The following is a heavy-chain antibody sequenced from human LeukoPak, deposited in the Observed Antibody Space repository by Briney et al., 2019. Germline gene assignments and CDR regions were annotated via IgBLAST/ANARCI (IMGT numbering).Heavy chain of an antibody. V-gene: IGHV4-59*01. CDR2: YYSGST. Sequence: SETLSLTCTISGDSISDYYWNWLRQAPGKGLEGIGYYYSGSTSYNPSLEGGVNISLETSKKKVSLTLTSMTAAATAVYYCARDWELGYWGRGTLVTVSS. CDR3: ARDWELGY. J-gene: IGHJ4*02. CDR1: GDSISDYY. D-gene: IGHD1-7*01.